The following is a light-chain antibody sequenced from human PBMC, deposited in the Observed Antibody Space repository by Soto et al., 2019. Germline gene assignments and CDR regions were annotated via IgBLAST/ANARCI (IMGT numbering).Light chain of an antibody. J-gene: IGKJ1*01. CDR2: DAS. Sequence: EVLMTQSPATLSVSPGERATLSCRASQSVSGKLAWYQQKPGQAPRLLIYDASTRATGIHARFSCSGSGTELTLTISSLQPEDFAVYYCQQSNNWPWTFGQGTKADIK. CDR1: QSVSGK. V-gene: IGKV3-15*01. CDR3: QQSNNWPWT.